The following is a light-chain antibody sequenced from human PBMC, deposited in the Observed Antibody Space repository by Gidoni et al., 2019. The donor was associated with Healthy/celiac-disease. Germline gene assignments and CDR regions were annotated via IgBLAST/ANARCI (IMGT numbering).Light chain of an antibody. CDR3: QREFT. CDR2: DAS. Sequence: DIKMTQSPSSLSASVGDRVTITCQASQDISNYLNWYQQKPGKAPKLLIYDASNLETGVPSRFSGSGSGTDFTFTISSLQHEDIATYYCQREFTFGPGTKVDIK. V-gene: IGKV1-33*01. CDR1: QDISNY. J-gene: IGKJ3*01.